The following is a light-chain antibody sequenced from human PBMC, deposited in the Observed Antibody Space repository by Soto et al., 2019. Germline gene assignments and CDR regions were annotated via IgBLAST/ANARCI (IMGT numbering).Light chain of an antibody. J-gene: IGLJ1*01. V-gene: IGLV2-14*01. CDR2: DVT. CDR1: SSDVGGYNS. Sequence: QSALTQPASVSGCPGQSITISCACSSSDVGGYNSVSWYRQDPGKAPKLMIYDVTNRPSGVSNRFSGSKSGNTASLTISGLQAEDEADYYCSSFTSSITYVFGTGTKVT. CDR3: SSFTSSITYV.